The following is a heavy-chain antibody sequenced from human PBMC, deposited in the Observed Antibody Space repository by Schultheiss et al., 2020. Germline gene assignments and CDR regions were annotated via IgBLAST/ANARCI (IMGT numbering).Heavy chain of an antibody. CDR3: ARDGGSTDYYYGMDV. J-gene: IGHJ6*02. Sequence: SETLSLTCAVSGGSISSSNWWSWVRQPPGKGLEWIGEIYHSGSTNYNPSLKSRVTISVDTSKNQFSLKLSSVTAADTAVYYCARDGGSTDYYYGMDVWGQGTTVTVSS. CDR2: IYHSGST. CDR1: GGSISSSNW. V-gene: IGHV4-4*02. D-gene: IGHD2-2*01.